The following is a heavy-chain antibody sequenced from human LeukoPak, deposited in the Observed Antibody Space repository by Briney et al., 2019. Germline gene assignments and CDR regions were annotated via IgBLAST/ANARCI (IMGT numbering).Heavy chain of an antibody. J-gene: IGHJ4*02. Sequence: PGGSLRLSCTASGLTFSNAWMTWVRQVPGKGLEWVGRIRSMSAGGTVDYAAPVQGRFTISRDDSKNTAYLHMNSLRTEDTAIYYCTKVGVYYYDAWGQGTLVTVSS. V-gene: IGHV3-15*01. CDR1: GLTFSNAW. CDR2: IRSMSAGGTV. D-gene: IGHD2-8*01. CDR3: TKVGVYYYDA.